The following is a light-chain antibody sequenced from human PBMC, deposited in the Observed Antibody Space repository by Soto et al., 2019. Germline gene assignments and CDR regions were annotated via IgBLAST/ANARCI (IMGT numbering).Light chain of an antibody. CDR1: QSVSVNS. Sequence: EIVLTQSPGTLSLSPVERATLSCRASQSVSVNSLAWYQQKGGQAPRLLIYAASTRATGVPDRVSGTGSGTDFALTISRLETDDSAVYYCQQYGGSPFTFGPGTKVDIK. CDR2: AAS. V-gene: IGKV3-20*01. CDR3: QQYGGSPFT. J-gene: IGKJ3*01.